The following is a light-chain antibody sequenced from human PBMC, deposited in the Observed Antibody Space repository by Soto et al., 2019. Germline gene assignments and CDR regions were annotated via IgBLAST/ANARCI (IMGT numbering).Light chain of an antibody. J-gene: IGKJ4*01. CDR1: QDISNY. Sequence: IQMTQSPSSLSASVGDRVTITCQASQDISNYLNWYQQKPGKAPKLLIQAASNLETGVPSRFSGSGSGTDFTFTITSLQPEDTATYYCQQYDNLPLSFGGGTKVEIK. V-gene: IGKV1-33*01. CDR3: QQYDNLPLS. CDR2: AAS.